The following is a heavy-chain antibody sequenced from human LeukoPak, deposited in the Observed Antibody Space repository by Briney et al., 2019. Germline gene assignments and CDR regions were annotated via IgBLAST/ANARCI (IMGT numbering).Heavy chain of an antibody. CDR3: ARPRSLPLWFGELPRDYYGMDV. CDR2: IIPIFGTA. CDR1: GGTFSSYA. J-gene: IGHJ6*02. V-gene: IGHV1-69*13. D-gene: IGHD3-10*01. Sequence: SVKDSCKASGGTFSSYAISWVRQAPGQGLEWMGGIIPIFGTANYAQKFQGRVTITADESTRTAYMELSSLRSEDTAVYYCARPRSLPLWFGELPRDYYGMDVWGQGTTVTVSS.